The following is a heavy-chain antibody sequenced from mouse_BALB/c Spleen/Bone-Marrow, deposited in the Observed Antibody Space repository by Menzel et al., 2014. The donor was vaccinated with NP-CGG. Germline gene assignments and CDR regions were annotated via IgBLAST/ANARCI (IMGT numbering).Heavy chain of an antibody. V-gene: IGHV1-9*01. CDR2: ILPGSGST. J-gene: IGHJ1*01. CDR1: GYTFSSYW. CDR3: ARWDGYWYFDV. D-gene: IGHD2-3*01. Sequence: QVQLQQSGAELMKPGASVKISCKATGYTFSSYWIEWVKQRPGHGLEWIGEILPGSGSTNYNEKFKGKATFTADTSSNTAYMQLSSLTSEDSAVYYCARWDGYWYFDVWGAGTTATVSS.